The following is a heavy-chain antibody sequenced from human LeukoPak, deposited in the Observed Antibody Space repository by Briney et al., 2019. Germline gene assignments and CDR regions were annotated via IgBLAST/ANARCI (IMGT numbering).Heavy chain of an antibody. J-gene: IGHJ4*02. CDR1: GIAVSGNY. Sequence: GGSLRLSCAASGIAVSGNYMSWARQTPGKGLEWVSFISINTNTFYADSVRGRFTISRDTSKNTLLLQMNSLRDEDSAIYYCAIAQTWDGLFESWGQGTLVTVSS. V-gene: IGHV3-53*01. CDR3: AIAQTWDGLFES. CDR2: ISINTNT. D-gene: IGHD1-26*01.